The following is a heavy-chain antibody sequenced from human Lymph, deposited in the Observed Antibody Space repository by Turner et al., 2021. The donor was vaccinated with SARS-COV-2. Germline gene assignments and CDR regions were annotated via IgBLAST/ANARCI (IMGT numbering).Heavy chain of an antibody. Sequence: QVQLVQSGAEVKKPGASVKVSCKVSGYTLTELSMHWVRQAPGKGLEWMGGFDPEDGKTIYAQKFQGRVTMTEDTSTDTAYMELSSLRSEDTAVYYCATDRSSGWPHYYYYTMDVWGQGTTVTVS. J-gene: IGHJ6*02. CDR3: ATDRSSGWPHYYYYTMDV. V-gene: IGHV1-24*01. CDR1: GYTLTELS. D-gene: IGHD6-19*01. CDR2: FDPEDGKT.